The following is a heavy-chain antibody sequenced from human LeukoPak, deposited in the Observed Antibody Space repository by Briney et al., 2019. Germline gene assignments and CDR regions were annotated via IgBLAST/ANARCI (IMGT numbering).Heavy chain of an antibody. CDR3: ATHPPRRRGFYDSSGYGYYFDY. J-gene: IGHJ4*02. CDR1: GGSISSSSYF. D-gene: IGHD3-22*01. Sequence: SETLSLTCTVSGGSISSSSYFWGWIRQPPGKGLEWIGSIYHSGSTYYNPSLKSRVTLSVDTSKNQFYLKLSSVTAADTAVYYCATHPPRRRGFYDSSGYGYYFDYWGQGTLVTVSS. CDR2: IYHSGST. V-gene: IGHV4-39*01.